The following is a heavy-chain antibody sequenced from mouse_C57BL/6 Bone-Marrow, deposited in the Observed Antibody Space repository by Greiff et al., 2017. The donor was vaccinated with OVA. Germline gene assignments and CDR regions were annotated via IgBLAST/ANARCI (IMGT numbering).Heavy chain of an antibody. CDR2: ISYDGSN. V-gene: IGHV3-6*01. Sequence: DVKLQESGRGLVKPSQSLSLTCSVTGYSITSGYYWNWIRQFPGNKLEWMGYISYDGSNNYNTYLKNRISITRDTSKNQFFLKLNSVTTEDTATYYCARGDYWGQGTTLTVSS. CDR1: GYSITSGYY. CDR3: ARGDY. J-gene: IGHJ2*01.